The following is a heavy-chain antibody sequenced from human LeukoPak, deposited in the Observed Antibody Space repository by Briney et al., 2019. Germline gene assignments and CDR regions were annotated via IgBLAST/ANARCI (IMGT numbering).Heavy chain of an antibody. J-gene: IGHJ4*02. D-gene: IGHD3-10*01. CDR2: INPNSGGT. CDR3: AGLYGSGSFDY. Sequence: ASVKVSCKTFGDTFSGYYMHWVRQAPGQGLEWMGWINPNSGGTNYAQSFQGRLTMTRGTSINTADMELSRLTSDDTAIYYCAGLYGSGSFDYWGQGTLVTVSS. V-gene: IGHV1-2*02. CDR1: GDTFSGYY.